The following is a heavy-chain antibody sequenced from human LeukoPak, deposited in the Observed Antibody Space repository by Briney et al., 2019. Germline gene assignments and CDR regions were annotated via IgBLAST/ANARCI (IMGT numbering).Heavy chain of an antibody. Sequence: GGSLRLSCAASGFTFSSYGMHWVRQAPGKGLEWVAFIRYDGSNKYYADSVKGRFTISRGNSKNTLYLQMNSLRAGDTAMYYCAKDKASSGWYGMDVWGQGTTVTVSS. CDR2: IRYDGSNK. CDR3: AKDKASSGWYGMDV. D-gene: IGHD6-19*01. J-gene: IGHJ6*02. V-gene: IGHV3-30*02. CDR1: GFTFSSYG.